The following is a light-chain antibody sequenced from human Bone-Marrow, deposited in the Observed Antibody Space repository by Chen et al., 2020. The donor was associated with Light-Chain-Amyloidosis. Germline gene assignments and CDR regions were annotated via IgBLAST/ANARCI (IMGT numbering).Light chain of an antibody. CDR1: NIGSTS. CDR2: DDS. CDR3: QVWDRSSDRPV. Sequence: SYVLTQPSSVSVAPGQTATIACGGNNIGSTSVHWYQQTPGQAPLLVVYDDSDRPSWIPERLGGSNAGNTATLTSSRVEAGDEADYYWQVWDRSSDRPVFGGGTKLTVL. V-gene: IGLV3-21*02. J-gene: IGLJ3*02.